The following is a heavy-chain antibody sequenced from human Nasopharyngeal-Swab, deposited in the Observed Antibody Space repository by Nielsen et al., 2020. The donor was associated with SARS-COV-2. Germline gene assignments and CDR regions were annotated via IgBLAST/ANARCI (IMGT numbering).Heavy chain of an antibody. CDR1: GFTFSRYT. CDR2: ISYDGSNK. Sequence: SLNTSCAASGFTFSRYTMHWVRQAPGRGLEWVAVISYDGSNKYYADPVKGRFTISRDISKNTLYLQMNSLRAEDTAVFYCASTPLDSSGYYYAFHYWGRGTLVTVSS. J-gene: IGHJ4*02. V-gene: IGHV3-30-3*01. D-gene: IGHD3-22*01. CDR3: ASTPLDSSGYYYAFHY.